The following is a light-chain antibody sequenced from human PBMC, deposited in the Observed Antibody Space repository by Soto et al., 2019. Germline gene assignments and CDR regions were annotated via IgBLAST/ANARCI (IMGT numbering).Light chain of an antibody. J-gene: IGKJ2*01. CDR3: PQRNNWPRNT. CDR1: QIISRH. V-gene: IGKV3-11*01. CDR2: DIS. Sequence: EIVLTQSPATVSLSPGESATLSCRASQIISRHLAWYQQKPGQAPSLLIYDISNRDTGVPARFSGSGSGTDFTLTISSLEPEDSAVYYCPQRNNWPRNTFGQGTKLEIK.